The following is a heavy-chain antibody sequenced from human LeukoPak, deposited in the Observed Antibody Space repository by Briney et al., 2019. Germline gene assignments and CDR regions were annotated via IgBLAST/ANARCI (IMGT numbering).Heavy chain of an antibody. J-gene: IGHJ5*02. CDR2: IYYSGST. Sequence: SETLSLTCTVSGGSISSSSYYWGWIRQPPGKGLEWIGSIYYSGSTYYNPSLKSRVTISVDTSKNQFSLKLSSVTAADTAVYYCARQLMYYYDSSGYKSDPWGQGTLVTVSS. D-gene: IGHD3-22*01. CDR3: ARQLMYYYDSSGYKSDP. CDR1: GGSISSSSYY. V-gene: IGHV4-39*01.